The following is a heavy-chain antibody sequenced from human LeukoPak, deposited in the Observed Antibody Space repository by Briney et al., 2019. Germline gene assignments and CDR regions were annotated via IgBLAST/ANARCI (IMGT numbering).Heavy chain of an antibody. CDR1: GYTFTNYD. Sequence: ASVKVSCKASGYTFTNYDVNWARQATGQGLEWMGWMNPNSGNTGYAQKFQGRVTITRNTSISTAYMELSSLTSEDTAVYYCARFSDIVATNNAYWGQGTLVTVSS. J-gene: IGHJ4*02. CDR2: MNPNSGNT. CDR3: ARFSDIVATNNAY. D-gene: IGHD5-12*01. V-gene: IGHV1-8*01.